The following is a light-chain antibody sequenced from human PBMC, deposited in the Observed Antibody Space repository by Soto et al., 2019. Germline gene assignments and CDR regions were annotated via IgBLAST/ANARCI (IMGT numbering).Light chain of an antibody. V-gene: IGLV7-46*01. Sequence: QAVVTQEPSLTVSPGGTVTLTCGSSTGAVTSGHYPYWFQQKPGQAPRTLIYDTSNKHSWTPARFSGSLLGGKAALTLSGAQPEDEAEYYCLLFYSDVRGVFGGGTKLT. J-gene: IGLJ2*01. CDR3: LLFYSDVRGV. CDR2: DTS. CDR1: TGAVTSGHY.